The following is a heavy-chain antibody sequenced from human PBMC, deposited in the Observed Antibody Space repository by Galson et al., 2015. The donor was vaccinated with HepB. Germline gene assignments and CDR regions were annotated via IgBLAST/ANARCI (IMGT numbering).Heavy chain of an antibody. CDR2: IIPILGIA. J-gene: IGHJ5*02. D-gene: IGHD4-17*01. V-gene: IGHV1-69*04. CDR3: AREWGRGVTTGSWFDP. CDR1: GGTFSSYT. Sequence: SVKVSCKASGGTFSSYTISWVRQAPGQGLEWMGRIIPILGIANHAQKFQGRVTITADKSTSTAYMELSSLRSEDTAVYYCAREWGRGVTTGSWFDPWGQGTLVTVSS.